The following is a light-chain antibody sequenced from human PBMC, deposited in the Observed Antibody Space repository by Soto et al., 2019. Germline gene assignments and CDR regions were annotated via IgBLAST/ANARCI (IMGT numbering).Light chain of an antibody. CDR2: DVN. V-gene: IGLV2-8*01. Sequence: QSALTQPPSASGSPGQSVAISCTGTASDIGGYTFVSWYQQHPGKAPKLLIDDVNKRPSGVPDRFSGSKSGNTASLTVSGLQAEDEADYYCSAHGGTNPYVFGTGTKVTVL. CDR3: SAHGGTNPYV. J-gene: IGLJ1*01. CDR1: ASDIGGYTF.